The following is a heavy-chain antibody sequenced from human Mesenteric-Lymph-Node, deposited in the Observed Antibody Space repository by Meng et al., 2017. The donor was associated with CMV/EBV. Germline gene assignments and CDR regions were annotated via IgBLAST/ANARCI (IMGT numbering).Heavy chain of an antibody. CDR1: GYTFTDYD. CDR2: MNPNSGNT. CDR3: ARAGYYDFWSGYLNAFDI. D-gene: IGHD3-3*01. J-gene: IGHJ3*02. Sequence: ASVKVSCKTSGYTFTDYDIIWVRQATGQGLEWMGWMNPNSGNTGYAQKFQGRVTMTRNTSISTAYMELSSLRSEDTAVYYCARAGYYDFWSGYLNAFDIWGQGTMVTVSS. V-gene: IGHV1-8*01.